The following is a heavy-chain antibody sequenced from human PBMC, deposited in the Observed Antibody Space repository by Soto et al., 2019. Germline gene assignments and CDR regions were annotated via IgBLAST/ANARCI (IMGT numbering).Heavy chain of an antibody. CDR3: AISVPYGGYGDPLGY. V-gene: IGHV5-51*01. J-gene: IGHJ4*02. CDR2: IYPGDSDT. CDR1: GYSFTSYW. Sequence: GEALKISCKGSGYSFTSYWIGWVRQMPGKGLEWMGIIYPGDSDTRYSPSFQGQVTISADKSISTAYLQWSSLKASDTAMYYCAISVPYGGYGDPLGYWGQRTPVTVSS. D-gene: IGHD5-12*01.